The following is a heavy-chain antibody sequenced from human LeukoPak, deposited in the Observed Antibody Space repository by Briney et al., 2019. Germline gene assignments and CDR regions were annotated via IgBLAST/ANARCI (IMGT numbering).Heavy chain of an antibody. CDR2: ISPYNGDT. Sequence: PGASVTVSCKTSGYIFTNYDINWVRQPPAQGLEGMGGISPYNGDTKYAQKLQDRVTMSTDTSTSTTYMELRSLRPDHTAVYCCTRATGGLSDYWGQGTLVTVSS. V-gene: IGHV1-18*04. D-gene: IGHD1-1*01. CDR3: TRATGGLSDY. CDR1: GYIFTNYD. J-gene: IGHJ4*02.